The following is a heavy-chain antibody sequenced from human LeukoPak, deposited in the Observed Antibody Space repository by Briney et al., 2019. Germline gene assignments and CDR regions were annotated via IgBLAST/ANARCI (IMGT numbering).Heavy chain of an antibody. V-gene: IGHV3-9*01. CDR2: INWNSDSI. CDR1: GFIFDDYA. D-gene: IGHD3-10*01. Sequence: GGSLRLSRAASGFIFDDYAMHWVRQAPGKCLEWVSGINWNSDSIGYADSVAGRFTISRDNAKNSLYLQLNSLRAEDTALYYCAKDIFTMVRGVFDYWGQGTLVTVSS. J-gene: IGHJ4*02. CDR3: AKDIFTMVRGVFDY.